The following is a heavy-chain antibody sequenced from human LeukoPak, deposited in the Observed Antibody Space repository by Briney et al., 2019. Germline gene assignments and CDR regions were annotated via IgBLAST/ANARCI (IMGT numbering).Heavy chain of an antibody. CDR3: ARGLMGVAAAGTHSSGWQQKGVFDY. CDR1: GGSITNYY. J-gene: IGHJ4*02. CDR2: IYYSGST. D-gene: IGHD6-13*01. V-gene: IGHV4-59*12. Sequence: PSETLSLTCTVSGGSITNYYWSWIRQPPGKGLEWIGYIYYSGSTNYNPSLKSRVTISVDTSTNQFSLKLSSVTAADTAVYYWARGLMGVAAAGTHSSGWQQKGVFDYWGQGTLVTVSS.